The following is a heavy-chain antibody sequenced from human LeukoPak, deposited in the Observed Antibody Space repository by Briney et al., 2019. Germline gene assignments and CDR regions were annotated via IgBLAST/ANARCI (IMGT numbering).Heavy chain of an antibody. V-gene: IGHV3-30*12. CDR1: GFTFSSFG. CDR3: ARAFQSPFDY. J-gene: IGHJ4*02. CDR2: ISYDGSIK. Sequence: GGSLRLSCAASGFTFSSFGMHWVRQAPGKGLEWVAFISYDGSIKYYADSVKGRFTISRDNSKNTLYLQMNSLRAEDTAVYYCARAFQSPFDYWGQGTLVTVSS.